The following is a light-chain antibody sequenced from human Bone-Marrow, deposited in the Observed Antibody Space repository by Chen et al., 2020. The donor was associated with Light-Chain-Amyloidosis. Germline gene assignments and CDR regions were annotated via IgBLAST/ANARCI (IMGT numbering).Light chain of an antibody. J-gene: IGLJ1*01. CDR2: QVN. V-gene: IGLV2-8*01. CDR1: SSDVGGYDY. Sequence: QSALTQSPSASGSPGQSVTISCTGTSSDVGGYDYVSWYQQHPGNAPKLIIYQVNQRPSGVPDRFSGSKSENTASLTVSGLLAEDEADYYCFSYAGSNTLGVFGTGTKVTVL. CDR3: FSYAGSNTLGV.